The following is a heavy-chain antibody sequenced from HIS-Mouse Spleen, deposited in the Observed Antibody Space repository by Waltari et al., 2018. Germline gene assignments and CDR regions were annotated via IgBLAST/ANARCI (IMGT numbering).Heavy chain of an antibody. D-gene: IGHD6-13*01. V-gene: IGHV4-39*07. CDR3: AREIPYSSSWYDWYFDL. CDR1: GGSISSSSYY. Sequence: QLQLQESGPGLVKPSETLSLTCTVSGGSISSSSYYWGWIRQPPGKGLEWIGSIYSSGRTYYNPSLKSRVTISVDTSKNQFSLKLRSVTAADTAVYYCAREIPYSSSWYDWYFDLWGRGTLVTVSS. CDR2: IYSSGRT. J-gene: IGHJ2*01.